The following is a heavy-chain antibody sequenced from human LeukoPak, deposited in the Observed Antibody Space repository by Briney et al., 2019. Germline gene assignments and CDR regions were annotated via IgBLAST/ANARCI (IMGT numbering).Heavy chain of an antibody. CDR2: INAGNGNT. CDR1: EYTFTSYT. J-gene: IGHJ4*02. D-gene: IGHD3-10*01. V-gene: IGHV1-3*01. Sequence: ASVKVSCKASEYTFTSYTMHWVRQAPGQRLEWMGWINAGNGNTLYSQKFQGRVTITRDTFATTAYMELGSLRSEDTAVYYCTRARPLGDPEKFDYWGQGTLVTVSS. CDR3: TRARPLGDPEKFDY.